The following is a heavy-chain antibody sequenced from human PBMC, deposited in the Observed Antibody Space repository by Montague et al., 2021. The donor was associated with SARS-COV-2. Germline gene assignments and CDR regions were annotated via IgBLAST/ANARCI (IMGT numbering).Heavy chain of an antibody. D-gene: IGHD6-13*01. V-gene: IGHV4-34*01. CDR2: ITHSGST. CDR1: GGSFSGYY. Sequence: SETLSLTCAVHGGSFSGYYWSWIRQPPGKGLEWIGEITHSGSTNXNPSLKSRVTISLDTSTNQFSLKLSSVTAADTAVYYCARGRYSSSWYGTKYYFDYWGQGTLVTVSS. J-gene: IGHJ4*02. CDR3: ARGRYSSSWYGTKYYFDY.